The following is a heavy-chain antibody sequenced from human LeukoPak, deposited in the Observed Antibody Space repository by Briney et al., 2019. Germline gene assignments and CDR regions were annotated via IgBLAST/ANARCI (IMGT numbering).Heavy chain of an antibody. Sequence: GASVKVSCKASGYTFTGYYMHWVRQAPGQGLEWMGWINPNSGGTNYAQKFQGRVTMTRDTSISTAYMELSRLRSDDTAVYYCARGGRRTHSSSWSAYYYYMDVWGKGTTVTISS. CDR3: ARGGRRTHSSSWSAYYYYMDV. CDR1: GYTFTGYY. CDR2: INPNSGGT. J-gene: IGHJ6*03. V-gene: IGHV1-2*02. D-gene: IGHD6-13*01.